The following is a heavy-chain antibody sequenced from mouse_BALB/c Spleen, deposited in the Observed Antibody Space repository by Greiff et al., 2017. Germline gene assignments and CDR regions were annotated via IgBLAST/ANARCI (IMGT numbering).Heavy chain of an antibody. V-gene: IGHV1-14*01. J-gene: IGHJ3*01. CDR1: GYTFTSYV. CDR3: ARGYYDYDGGFAY. D-gene: IGHD2-4*01. Sequence: QLQQSGPELVKPGASVKMSCKASGYTFTSYVMHWVKQKPGQGLEWIGYINPYNDGTKYNEKFKGKATLTSDKSSSTAYMELSSLTSEDSAVYYCARGYYDYDGGFAYWGQGTLVTVSA. CDR2: INPYNDGT.